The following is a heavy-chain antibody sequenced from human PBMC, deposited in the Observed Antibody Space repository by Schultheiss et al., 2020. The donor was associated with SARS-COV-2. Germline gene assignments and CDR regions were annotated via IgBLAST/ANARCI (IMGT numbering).Heavy chain of an antibody. V-gene: IGHV1-69*01. CDR1: GYTFTGYY. J-gene: IGHJ4*02. CDR2: VTPIFGEA. CDR3: ARVTDGYAEH. Sequence: KISCKASGYTFTGYYMHWVRQAPGQGLEWMGGVTPIFGEAQYAHKFQGRLTIIGDGSTSTAYMELSSLTSEDTAVYYCARVTDGYAEHWGQGTQVTVSS. D-gene: IGHD5-24*01.